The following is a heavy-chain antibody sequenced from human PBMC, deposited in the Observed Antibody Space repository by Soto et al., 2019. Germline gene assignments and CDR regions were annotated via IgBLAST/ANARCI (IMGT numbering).Heavy chain of an antibody. D-gene: IGHD3-10*01. CDR2: IYSSGST. J-gene: IGHJ5*02. CDR3: ARHPFTSWSRGVWCGH. Sequence: QLQLQESGPGLVKPSETLSLTCTVSGGSISSGTYFWGWIRQSPGKELDWIGSIYSSGSTFQNPILKSRAPDTVDKTHNQYSLKVTSVTTAATAVYFCARHPFTSWSRGVWCGHWGKVNLVTVSS. V-gene: IGHV4-39*01. CDR1: GGSISSGTYF.